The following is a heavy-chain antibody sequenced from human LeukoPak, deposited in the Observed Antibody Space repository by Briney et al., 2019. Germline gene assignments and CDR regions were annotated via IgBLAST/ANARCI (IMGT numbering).Heavy chain of an antibody. CDR1: GFTFSSYA. Sequence: SGGSLRLSCSASGFTFSSYAMHWVRQAPGKGLEYVSAISHDGDTTYYADSVKGRFTISRDNSENTLYLQMSSLRAEDTAVYYCAPGKFDYWGQGTLVTVSS. V-gene: IGHV3-64D*06. CDR2: ISHDGDTT. CDR3: APGKFDY. J-gene: IGHJ4*02.